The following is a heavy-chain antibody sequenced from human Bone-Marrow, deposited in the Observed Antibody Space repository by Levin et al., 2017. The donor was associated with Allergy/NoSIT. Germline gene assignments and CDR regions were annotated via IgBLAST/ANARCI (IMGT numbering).Heavy chain of an antibody. J-gene: IGHJ1*01. CDR1: GASVTSGGVY. CDR3: ATGGAATPDS. Sequence: SETLSLTCTVSGASVTSGGVYWTWIRQPPGKGLEWIGYIFYGDTTNYNPSLKSRATISLDASKNQVFLRLTSVIAADTAVYHGATGGAATPDSWGQGTLVTVSS. V-gene: IGHV4-61*08. CDR2: IFYGDTT. D-gene: IGHD6-13*01.